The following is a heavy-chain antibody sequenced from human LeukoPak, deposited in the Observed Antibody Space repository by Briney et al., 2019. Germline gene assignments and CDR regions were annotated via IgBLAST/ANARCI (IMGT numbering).Heavy chain of an antibody. Sequence: GSLRLSCAASGFTFSSYEMNWVRQAPGKGLEWVSYISSSGSTIYYADSVRGRFTISRDNAKNSLYLQMNSLRVEDTAVYYCARDGVGADGIDYWGQGTLVTVSS. CDR1: GFTFSSYE. D-gene: IGHD1-26*01. CDR3: ARDGVGADGIDY. CDR2: ISSSGSTI. J-gene: IGHJ4*02. V-gene: IGHV3-48*03.